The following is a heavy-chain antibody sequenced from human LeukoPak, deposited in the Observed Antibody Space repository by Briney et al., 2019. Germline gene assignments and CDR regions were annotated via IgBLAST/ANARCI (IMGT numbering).Heavy chain of an antibody. CDR3: ARDALSSWYPGWYFQH. CDR1: GFTFSSYG. J-gene: IGHJ1*01. Sequence: GRSLRLSCAASGFTFSSYGMHWVRQAPGKGLEWVAVIWYDGSNKYYADSVKGRFTISRDNSKNTLYLQMNSLRAEDTAVYYCARDALSSWYPGWYFQHWGRGTLVTVSS. D-gene: IGHD6-13*01. CDR2: IWYDGSNK. V-gene: IGHV3-33*01.